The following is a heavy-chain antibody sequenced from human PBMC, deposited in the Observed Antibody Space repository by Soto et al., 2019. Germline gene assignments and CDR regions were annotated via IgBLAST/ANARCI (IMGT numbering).Heavy chain of an antibody. V-gene: IGHV3-33*01. CDR2: IWYDGSNK. D-gene: IGHD2-8*01. CDR1: GFTFSSYG. CDR3: ARDQWSLGGKLKNPPPPIDP. Sequence: PGGSLRLSCAASGFTFSSYGMHWVRQAPGKGLEWVAVIWYDGSNKYYADSVKGRFTISRDNSKNTLYLQMNSLRAEDTAVYYCARDQWSLGGKLKNPPPPIDPWGQGTQVTVSS. J-gene: IGHJ5*02.